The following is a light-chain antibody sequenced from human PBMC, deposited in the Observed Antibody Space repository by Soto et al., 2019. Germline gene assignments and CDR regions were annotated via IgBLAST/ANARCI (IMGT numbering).Light chain of an antibody. V-gene: IGKV3-15*01. CDR3: QQLNSYTLT. J-gene: IGKJ4*01. CDR1: QSVSSN. CDR2: GAS. Sequence: EIVMTQSPATLSVSPGERATLSCRASQSVSSNLAWYQQKPGQAPRLLIYGASTRATGIPARFSVSGSGTEFTLTISSLKYEDFATYYCQQLNSYTLTFCGGTKVDIK.